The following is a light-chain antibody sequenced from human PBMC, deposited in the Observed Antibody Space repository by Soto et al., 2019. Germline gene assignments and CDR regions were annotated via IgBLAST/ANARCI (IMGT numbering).Light chain of an antibody. Sequence: DIQMTQSPSSLSASLGDRVTITCRASQDISDFLAWFQQKPGKAPKSLIYAASSLQRGVPSGFIGSGFGTDFTLTINSLQPDDFATYYCQQYKDYPSSFRQGTKLEIK. J-gene: IGKJ2*01. CDR1: QDISDF. CDR2: AAS. CDR3: QQYKDYPSS. V-gene: IGKV1-16*01.